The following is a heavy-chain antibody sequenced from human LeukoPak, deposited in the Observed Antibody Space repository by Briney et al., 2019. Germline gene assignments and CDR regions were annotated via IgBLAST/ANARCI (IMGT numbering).Heavy chain of an antibody. Sequence: SETLSLTCTVSGDSIGSHYWSWIRQPAGKGLEWIGRIYPSGTTNYNPSLKSRVTISIDTSKNQFSLKLSSVTAADTAVYYCARDPFDFWSGSILDWGQGTLVTVPS. CDR2: IYPSGTT. CDR3: ARDPFDFWSGSILD. V-gene: IGHV4-4*07. CDR1: GDSIGSHY. J-gene: IGHJ4*02. D-gene: IGHD3-3*01.